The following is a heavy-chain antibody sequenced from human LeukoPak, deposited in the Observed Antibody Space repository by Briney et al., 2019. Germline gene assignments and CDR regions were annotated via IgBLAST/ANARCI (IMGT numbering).Heavy chain of an antibody. Sequence: PGRSLRLSCAAPGFTLSSYGMHWLRQAPGKGLEWVSGLSGSGAATFYADSVKGRFTISRDNSNNTLYLRLNSLRAEDTAIYFCAKDRWYDGESGYFDHWGRGTLVTVSS. V-gene: IGHV3-23*01. CDR3: AKDRWYDGESGYFDH. D-gene: IGHD3-10*01. CDR2: LSGSGAAT. CDR1: GFTLSSYG. J-gene: IGHJ4*02.